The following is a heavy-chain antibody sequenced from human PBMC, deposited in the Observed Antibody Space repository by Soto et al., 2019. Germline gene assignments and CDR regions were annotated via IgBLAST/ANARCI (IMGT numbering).Heavy chain of an antibody. J-gene: IGHJ4*02. CDR3: AREGHYDSSGYAFDY. Sequence: GGSLRLSCAASGFTFSSYAMHWVRQAPGKGLEWVAVISYDGSNKYYADSVKGRFTISRDNSKNTLYLQMNSLRAEDTAVYYCAREGHYDSSGYAFDYWGQGTLVTVSS. CDR1: GFTFSSYA. V-gene: IGHV3-30-3*01. CDR2: ISYDGSNK. D-gene: IGHD3-22*01.